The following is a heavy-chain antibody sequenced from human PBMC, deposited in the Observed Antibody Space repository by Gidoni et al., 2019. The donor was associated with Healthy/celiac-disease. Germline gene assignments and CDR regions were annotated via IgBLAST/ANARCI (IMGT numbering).Heavy chain of an antibody. J-gene: IGHJ4*02. D-gene: IGHD5-12*01. CDR1: GFTFSGSA. V-gene: IGHV3-73*01. CDR2: IRSKANSYAT. Sequence: EVQLVESGGGLVQPGGSMNLSCAASGFTFSGSAMHWVRQASGKGLEWVGRIRSKANSYATEYAASVKGRFTISRDDSKNTAYLQMNSLKTEDTAVYYCTSDRGYSGYDPFDYWGQGTLVTVSS. CDR3: TSDRGYSGYDPFDY.